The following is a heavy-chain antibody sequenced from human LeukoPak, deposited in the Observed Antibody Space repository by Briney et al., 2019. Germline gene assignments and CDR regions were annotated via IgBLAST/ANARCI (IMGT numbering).Heavy chain of an antibody. CDR3: ARGRFERGRITMVRGVNPAPKRNNWFDP. D-gene: IGHD3-10*01. CDR2: INHSGST. Sequence: SETLSLTCAVYGGSFSGYYWSWIRQPPGKGLEWIGEINHSGSTNYNPSLKSRVTISVDTSKNQFSLKLSSVTAADTAVYYCARGRFERGRITMVRGVNPAPKRNNWFDPWGQGTLVTVSS. CDR1: GGSFSGYY. J-gene: IGHJ5*02. V-gene: IGHV4-34*01.